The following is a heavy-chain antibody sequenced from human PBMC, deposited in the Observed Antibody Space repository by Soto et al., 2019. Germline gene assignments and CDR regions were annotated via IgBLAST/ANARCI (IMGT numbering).Heavy chain of an antibody. CDR1: GGSVRAPDW. Sequence: SETLSLSCTLSGGSVRAPDWWNWVRQSPDKGLEWIAEVHISGHSNYNPSLRSRVSVSIDSSKNQFYLNLNSVTAADTAIYYCARVRQGCSANNCYFDPWGQGTQVTVSS. CDR2: VHISGHS. CDR3: ARVRQGCSANNCYFDP. J-gene: IGHJ5*01. V-gene: IGHV4-4*02. D-gene: IGHD1-1*01.